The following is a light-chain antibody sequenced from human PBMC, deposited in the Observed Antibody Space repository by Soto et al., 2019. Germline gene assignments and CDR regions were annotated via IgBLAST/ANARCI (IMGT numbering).Light chain of an antibody. Sequence: QSVLTQPPSVSGAPGQRVTLSCTGNSSNLGAGYDVHWYQQLPGAAPKLVIFGNRNQPSGVPERFSGSKSGTSASLAITGLPAEDEAHYYCQAYDYSLTASVFGGGTKLTVL. J-gene: IGLJ3*02. CDR3: QAYDYSLTASV. CDR1: SSNLGAGYD. CDR2: GNR. V-gene: IGLV1-40*01.